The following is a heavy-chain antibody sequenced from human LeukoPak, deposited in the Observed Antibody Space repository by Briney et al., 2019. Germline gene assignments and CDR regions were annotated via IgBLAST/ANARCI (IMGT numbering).Heavy chain of an antibody. V-gene: IGHV3-30-3*01. CDR2: ISYDGSNK. CDR1: GFTFSSYA. D-gene: IGHD3-10*01. Sequence: GGSLRLSCAASGFTFSSYAMHWVRQAPGKGLEWVAVISYDGSNKYYADSVKGRFTISRDNSKNTLYLQMNSLRAEGTAVYYCARDLVAFGEIDYWGQGTLVTVS. J-gene: IGHJ4*02. CDR3: ARDLVAFGEIDY.